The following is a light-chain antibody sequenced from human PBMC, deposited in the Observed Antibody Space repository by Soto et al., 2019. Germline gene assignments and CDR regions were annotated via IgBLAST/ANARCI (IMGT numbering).Light chain of an antibody. V-gene: IGLV2-11*01. CDR1: SSDVGGYNY. CDR2: DVD. CDR3: CSYAGSYPFV. J-gene: IGLJ1*01. Sequence: QSALTQPASLSGSPGQSVPISCTGTSSDVGGYNYVSWYQHHPGKAPKLMIYDVDKRPAGVPGRFSGSKSGNTASLTISGLQAEDEADYYCCSYAGSYPFVFGTGTKGTVL.